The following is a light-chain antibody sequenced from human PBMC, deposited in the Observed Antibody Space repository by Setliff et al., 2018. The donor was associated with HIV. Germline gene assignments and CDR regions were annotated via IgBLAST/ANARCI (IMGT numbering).Light chain of an antibody. Sequence: SVLTQPASVSGSPGQSITISCTGTSGDIGGYNYVSWYQLLPGKAPKVLIYEVTNRPSGISDRFSGSKSGNTASLTISGLQAEDEADYYCCSYARSSTYVFGPGTKVTVL. J-gene: IGLJ1*01. V-gene: IGLV2-14*01. CDR1: SGDIGGYNY. CDR3: CSYARSSTYV. CDR2: EVT.